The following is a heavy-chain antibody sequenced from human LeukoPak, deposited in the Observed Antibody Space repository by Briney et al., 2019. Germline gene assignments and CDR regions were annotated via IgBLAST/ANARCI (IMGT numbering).Heavy chain of an antibody. CDR1: TFTISSIS. D-gene: IGHD1-7*01. J-gene: IGHJ4*02. Sequence: LSCTCLASTFTISSISMHWLRQAPGKGLEWVAVIWYDGSNKYYADSVKGRFAISRDSSKNTLYLQMNSPRDEDTAVYYCARDANFSCDYWGQGTLVTVSS. V-gene: IGHV3-33*01. CDR2: IWYDGSNK. CDR3: ARDANFSCDY.